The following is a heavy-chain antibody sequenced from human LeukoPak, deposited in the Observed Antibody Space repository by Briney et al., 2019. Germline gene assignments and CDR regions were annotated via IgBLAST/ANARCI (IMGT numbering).Heavy chain of an antibody. V-gene: IGHV4-39*07. CDR1: GDSISSSTYY. CDR3: ARDGPQYSL. D-gene: IGHD6-6*01. J-gene: IGHJ4*02. Sequence: SETLSLTCTVSGDSISSSTYYWGWIRQPPGKGLEWIGSIYYSGSTYYNPSLKSRVTISVDTSKNQFSLKLSSVTAADTAVYYCARDGPQYSLWGQGTLVTVSS. CDR2: IYYSGST.